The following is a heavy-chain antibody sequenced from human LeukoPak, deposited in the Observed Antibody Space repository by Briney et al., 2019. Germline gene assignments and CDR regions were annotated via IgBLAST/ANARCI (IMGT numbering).Heavy chain of an antibody. Sequence: GGSLRLSCAASGFPSSRYWMHWVRQAPGKGLVWVSRINSDGSSTYYADSVKGRFTISRDNAKDTVHLQMNSLRAEDTAVYYCGSLHRDDYNPFDYWGQGTLVTVSS. D-gene: IGHD5-24*01. J-gene: IGHJ4*02. V-gene: IGHV3-74*01. CDR1: GFPSSRYW. CDR2: INSDGSST. CDR3: GSLHRDDYNPFDY.